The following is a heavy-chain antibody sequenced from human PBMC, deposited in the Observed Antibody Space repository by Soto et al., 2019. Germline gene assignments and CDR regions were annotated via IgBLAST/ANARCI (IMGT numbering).Heavy chain of an antibody. CDR2: ISGSGGST. CDR3: AKARIVATIQPLDY. CDR1: GFTFSSYA. Sequence: PGWSLRISCAASGFTFSSYAMSWVRQAPGKGLEWVSAISGSGGSTYYADSVKGRFTISRDNSKNTLYLQMNSLRAEDTAVYYCAKARIVATIQPLDYWGQGTLVTVSS. D-gene: IGHD5-12*01. J-gene: IGHJ4*02. V-gene: IGHV3-23*01.